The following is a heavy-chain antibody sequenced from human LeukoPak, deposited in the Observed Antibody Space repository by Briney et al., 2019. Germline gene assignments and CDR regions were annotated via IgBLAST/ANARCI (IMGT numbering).Heavy chain of an antibody. J-gene: IGHJ5*02. Sequence: ASVKLSCKVYGYTLTELSMHWVRQAPGKGLERMGGFDPEDGETIYAQKSQGRVTMTTDTSTSTDYLELSSLRSEDTAVYYCARDNSVRDEAWWFNPWGQGTLVTVSS. CDR3: ARDNSVRDEAWWFNP. V-gene: IGHV1-24*01. CDR1: GYTLTELS. D-gene: IGHD5-24*01. CDR2: FDPEDGET.